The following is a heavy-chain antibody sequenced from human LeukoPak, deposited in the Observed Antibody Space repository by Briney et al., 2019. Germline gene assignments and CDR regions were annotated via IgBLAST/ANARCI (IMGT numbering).Heavy chain of an antibody. CDR1: GFTFSSYS. V-gene: IGHV3-48*01. D-gene: IGHD3-9*01. Sequence: GGSLRLSCAASGFTFSSYSMNWVRQAPGKGLEWVSYISSSSTIYYADSVKGRFTISRDNAKNSLYLQMNSLRAEDTAVYYCARRYDILDYWGQGTLVTVSS. CDR3: ARRYDILDY. CDR2: ISSSSTI. J-gene: IGHJ4*02.